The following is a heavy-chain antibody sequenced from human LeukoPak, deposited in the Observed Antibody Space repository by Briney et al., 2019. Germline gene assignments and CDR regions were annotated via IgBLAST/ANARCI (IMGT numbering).Heavy chain of an antibody. CDR3: ARDPGPPLSVSAGDEFDY. Sequence: GGSLRLSCAASGFTFSSYWMSWVRQAPGKGLEWLANIKQDGSEKYYVDSVKGRFTISRDNAKNSLYLQMNSLRAEDTAVYYCARDPGPPLSVSAGDEFDYWGQGTLVTVSS. CDR2: IKQDGSEK. CDR1: GFTFSSYW. D-gene: IGHD3-10*01. V-gene: IGHV3-7*03. J-gene: IGHJ4*02.